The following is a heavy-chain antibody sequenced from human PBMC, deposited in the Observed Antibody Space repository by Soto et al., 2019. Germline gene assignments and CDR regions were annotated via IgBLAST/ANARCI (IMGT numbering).Heavy chain of an antibody. CDR3: AREYSGYFIDY. CDR1: GYTFTSYG. J-gene: IGHJ4*02. Sequence: GASVKVSCKASGYTFTSYGISWVRQAPGQGLEWMGWISAYNGNTNYAQKLQGRVTMTTDTSISTAYMELRSLRSEDTAVYYCAREYSGYFIDYWGQGTLVTVSS. CDR2: ISAYNGNT. D-gene: IGHD3-9*01. V-gene: IGHV1-18*01.